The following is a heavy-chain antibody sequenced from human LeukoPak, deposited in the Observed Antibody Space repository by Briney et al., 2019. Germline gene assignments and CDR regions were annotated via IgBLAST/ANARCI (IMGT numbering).Heavy chain of an antibody. D-gene: IGHD3-10*01. J-gene: IGHJ4*02. CDR1: GFTFSTYG. Sequence: GGSLRLSCAASGFTFSTYGMNWVRQAPGKGLEWVSGISPSGGITYYTDSVKGRFTISRDNSKHTVSLQMNSLRGEDTAVYYCARDLASAYWGQGTLVTVSS. CDR2: ISPSGGIT. CDR3: ARDLASAY. V-gene: IGHV3-23*01.